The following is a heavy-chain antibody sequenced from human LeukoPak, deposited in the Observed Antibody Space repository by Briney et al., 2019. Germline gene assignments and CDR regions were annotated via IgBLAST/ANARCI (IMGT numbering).Heavy chain of an antibody. CDR2: IKQDGSEK. Sequence: GGSLRLSCAASGFTFSSYWMSWVRQAPGKGLEWVANIKQDGSEKYYVDSVKGRFTISRDNAKNSLYLQMSSLRAEDTAVYYCARDSYGSGSYSLDYWGQGTLVTVSS. V-gene: IGHV3-7*01. J-gene: IGHJ4*02. D-gene: IGHD3-10*01. CDR1: GFTFSSYW. CDR3: ARDSYGSGSYSLDY.